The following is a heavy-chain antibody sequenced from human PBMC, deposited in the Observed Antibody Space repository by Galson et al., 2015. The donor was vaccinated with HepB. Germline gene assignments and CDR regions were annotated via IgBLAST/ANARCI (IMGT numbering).Heavy chain of an antibody. D-gene: IGHD3-3*01. CDR1: GFTFSDSY. Sequence: SLRLSCAASGFTFSDSYMSWVRQAPGKGLEWVSYISSSGSFSNYADSVKGRFTTSRDNAKNSLKLQMNSLRAEDPAVYYCARIPPLGFLLGPWHFGLWGRGTLVTVSS. J-gene: IGHJ2*01. CDR3: ARIPPLGFLLGPWHFGL. V-gene: IGHV3-11*03. CDR2: ISSSGSFS.